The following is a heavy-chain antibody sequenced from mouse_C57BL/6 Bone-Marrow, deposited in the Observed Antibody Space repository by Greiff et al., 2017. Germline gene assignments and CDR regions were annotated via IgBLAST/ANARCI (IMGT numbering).Heavy chain of an antibody. J-gene: IGHJ1*03. D-gene: IGHD1-1*01. V-gene: IGHV1-54*01. CDR2: LNPGSGGT. CDR3: ARYYYGSREYFEV. Sequence: QVQLQQSGAELVRPGTSVKVSCKASGYAFTNYLIEWVKQRPGQGLEWIGVLNPGSGGTNYNEKLKGKATLTADKYSSTAYMQLSSLTSEDSAVYFCARYYYGSREYFEVWGTGTTVTVSS. CDR1: GYAFTNYL.